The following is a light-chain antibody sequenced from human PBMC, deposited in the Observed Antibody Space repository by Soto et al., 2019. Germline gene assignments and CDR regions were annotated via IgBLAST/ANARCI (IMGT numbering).Light chain of an antibody. CDR2: KAS. V-gene: IGKV1-5*03. J-gene: IGKJ1*01. CDR1: QSISSW. Sequence: DIKMNQSPSTLSASVGDRVTITCRASQSISSWLAWYQQKPGKAPKLLIYKASSLESGVPSRFSGSGSGTEFTLTISSLQPDDFATYCCQHYGGMWAFGQGTKV. CDR3: QHYGGMWA.